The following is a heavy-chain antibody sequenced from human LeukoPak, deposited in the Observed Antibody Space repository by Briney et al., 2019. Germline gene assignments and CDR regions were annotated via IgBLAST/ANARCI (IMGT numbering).Heavy chain of an antibody. J-gene: IGHJ4*02. V-gene: IGHV3-30*03. CDR2: ITYDGYYK. Sequence: GGSLRLSCAASGFTVSSNYMSWVRQAPGKGLEWVALITYDGYYKYYSDSVKGRFTISSDTSKNTLYLQINSLRAEDTAVYYCARDLSPVVRASPMGYWGQGTPVTVSS. CDR1: GFTVSSNY. CDR3: ARDLSPVVRASPMGY. D-gene: IGHD3-10*01.